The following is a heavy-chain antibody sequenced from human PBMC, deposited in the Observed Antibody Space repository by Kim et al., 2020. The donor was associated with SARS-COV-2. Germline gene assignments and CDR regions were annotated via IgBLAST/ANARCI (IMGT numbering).Heavy chain of an antibody. CDR1: GYTFTSYA. V-gene: IGHV1-3*01. CDR3: ARDGPLYSSSWHTGDNWFDP. J-gene: IGHJ5*02. D-gene: IGHD6-13*01. CDR2: INAGNGNT. Sequence: ASVKVSCKASGYTFTSYAMHWVRQAPGQRLEWMGWINAGNGNTKYSQKFQGRVTITRDTSASTAYMELSRLRSEDTAVYYCARDGPLYSSSWHTGDNWFDPWGQGTLVTVSS.